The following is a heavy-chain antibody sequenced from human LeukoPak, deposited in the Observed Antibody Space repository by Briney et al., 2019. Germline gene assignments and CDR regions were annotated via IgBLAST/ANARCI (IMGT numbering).Heavy chain of an antibody. D-gene: IGHD6-19*01. V-gene: IGHV1-69*13. Sequence: GASVKVSCKASGGPFSSYAISWVRQAPGQGLEWMGGIIPIFGTANYAQKFQGRVTITADESTSTAYMELSSLRSEDTAVYYCATTPGYSSGWYYDYWGQGTLVTVSS. CDR2: IIPIFGTA. J-gene: IGHJ4*02. CDR3: ATTPGYSSGWYYDY. CDR1: GGPFSSYA.